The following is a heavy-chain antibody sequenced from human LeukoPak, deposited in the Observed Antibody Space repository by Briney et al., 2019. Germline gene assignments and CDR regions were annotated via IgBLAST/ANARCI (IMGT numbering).Heavy chain of an antibody. CDR2: ICAQNGNT. Sequence: ASVKDSCKASRYTFTNYGLSWVRQAPGQGLECMGCICAQNGNTNFAQKFQGRVTMTTDASTSTAYMDVRSLTSDDTAVYYGARGGIFYGSGTYRAINWFDPWGQGTLVTVSS. J-gene: IGHJ5*02. CDR3: ARGGIFYGSGTYRAINWFDP. CDR1: RYTFTNYG. V-gene: IGHV1-18*01. D-gene: IGHD3-10*01.